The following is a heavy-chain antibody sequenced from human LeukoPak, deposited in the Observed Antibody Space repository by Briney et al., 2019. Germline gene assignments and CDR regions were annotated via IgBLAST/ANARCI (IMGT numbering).Heavy chain of an antibody. CDR1: GYTFTDYY. CDR2: INPNSGVT. D-gene: IGHD2/OR15-2a*01. CDR3: SRGLLGTTLSSDY. Sequence: GASVKVSCKASGYTFTDYYMHWVRQAPGQGLEWMGWINPNSGVTKYGGKFQGRVTMTRDTSISTTYMELSSLRFDDTAVYYCSRGLLGTTLSSDYWGQGTLVTVSS. V-gene: IGHV1-2*02. J-gene: IGHJ4*02.